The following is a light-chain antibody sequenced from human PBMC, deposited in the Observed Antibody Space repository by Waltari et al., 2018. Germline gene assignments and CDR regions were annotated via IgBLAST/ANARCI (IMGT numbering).Light chain of an antibody. CDR2: WAS. J-gene: IGKJ4*01. CDR3: QQYYSTPPLT. V-gene: IGKV4-1*01. CDR1: LSVLYSPTNKNY. Sequence: DIVMTQSPDSLAVSLGERATINCTSSLSVLYSPTNKNYLAWYQQKPGQSPKLLIFWASTRQSGVPDRFSGSGSGTEFTLTISSLQADDVAVYYCQQYYSTPPLTFGGGTKVEIK.